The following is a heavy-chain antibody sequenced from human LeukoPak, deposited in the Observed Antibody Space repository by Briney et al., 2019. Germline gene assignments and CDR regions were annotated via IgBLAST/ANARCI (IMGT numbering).Heavy chain of an antibody. J-gene: IGHJ6*03. CDR2: IYPGDYDT. V-gene: IGHV5-51*01. Sequence: GGSLEIYCKGSGYLFNSYWIGWVRQMPGKGLEWMGIIYPGDYDTRYSPSFQGQVTISADKSIRNAYLQCSSLKASDTAMYYCARHRGYGGTYMDVWGKGTTVTISS. D-gene: IGHD4-23*01. CDR1: GYLFNSYW. CDR3: ARHRGYGGTYMDV.